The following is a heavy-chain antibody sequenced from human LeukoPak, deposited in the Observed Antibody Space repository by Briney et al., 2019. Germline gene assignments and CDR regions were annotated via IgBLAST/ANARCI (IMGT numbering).Heavy chain of an antibody. Sequence: GSSVKVSRKASGGTFSSYAISWVRQAPGQGLEWMGRIIPILGIANYAQKFQGRVTITADKSTSTAYMELSSLRSEDTAVYYCARDSDSSSWYYANWGQGTLVTVSS. D-gene: IGHD6-13*01. J-gene: IGHJ4*02. V-gene: IGHV1-69*04. CDR3: ARDSDSSSWYYAN. CDR1: GGTFSSYA. CDR2: IIPILGIA.